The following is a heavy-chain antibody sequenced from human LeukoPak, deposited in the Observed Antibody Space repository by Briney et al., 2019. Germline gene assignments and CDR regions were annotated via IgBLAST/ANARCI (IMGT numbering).Heavy chain of an antibody. Sequence: SETLSLTCTVSGGSISSGSYYWSWIRQPAGKGLEWIGRIYTSGSTNYNPSLKSRVTISVDTSKNQFSLKLSSVTAADTAVYYCARANGSHRDAFDIWGQGTKVTVSS. D-gene: IGHD1-26*01. CDR2: IYTSGST. J-gene: IGHJ3*02. CDR1: GGSISSGSYY. V-gene: IGHV4-61*02. CDR3: ARANGSHRDAFDI.